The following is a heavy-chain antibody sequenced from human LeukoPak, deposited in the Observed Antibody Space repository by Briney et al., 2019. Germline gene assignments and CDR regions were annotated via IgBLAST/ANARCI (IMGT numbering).Heavy chain of an antibody. J-gene: IGHJ4*02. Sequence: GGSLRLSCAASGVTFSSDAMSWGRQAPGEGLEWGLAISGSGGSTYYADSVKGRFTISRDNSKNTLYLQMNRLRAEDTAVYYCASHPRELLLYYFDYWGQGTLVTVSS. CDR2: ISGSGGST. D-gene: IGHD1-7*01. CDR3: ASHPRELLLYYFDY. V-gene: IGHV3-23*01. CDR1: GVTFSSDA.